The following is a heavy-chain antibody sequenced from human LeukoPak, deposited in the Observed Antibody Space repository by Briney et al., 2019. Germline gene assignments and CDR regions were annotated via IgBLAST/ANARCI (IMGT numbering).Heavy chain of an antibody. CDR2: ISGSGGST. V-gene: IGHV3-23*01. J-gene: IGHJ6*02. Sequence: GGSLRLSCAASGFTFSSYAMSWVSQAPGKGLEWVSAISGSGGSTYYADSVKGRFTISRDNSKNTLYLQMNSLRAEDTAVYYCAKDLGYSYGDYYYYGMDVWGQGTTVTVSS. CDR3: AKDLGYSYGDYYYYGMDV. CDR1: GFTFSSYA. D-gene: IGHD5-18*01.